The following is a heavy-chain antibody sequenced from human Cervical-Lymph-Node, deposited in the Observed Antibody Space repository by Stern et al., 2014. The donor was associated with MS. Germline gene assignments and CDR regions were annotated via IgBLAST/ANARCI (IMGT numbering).Heavy chain of an antibody. V-gene: IGHV4-59*01. D-gene: IGHD5-24*01. CDR1: GDSIRSYY. Sequence: QLQLQESGPGLVKPSETLSLTCTVSGDSIRSYYWSWIRQPPGKGLEWIGFIHSSGSTNYKYSLKSRVTISVDTSKNQFSLNLESVTAADTAVYYCARGAETATPWDFWGQGTLVTVSS. J-gene: IGHJ4*02. CDR2: IHSSGST. CDR3: ARGAETATPWDF.